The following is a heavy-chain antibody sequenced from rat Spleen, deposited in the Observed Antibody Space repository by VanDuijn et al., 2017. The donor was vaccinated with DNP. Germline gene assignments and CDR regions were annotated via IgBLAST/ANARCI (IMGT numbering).Heavy chain of an antibody. D-gene: IGHD1-4*01. J-gene: IGHJ2*01. CDR2: ITNTGGST. CDR3: AGRPPPTRGPFDY. CDR1: GFTFSTNW. Sequence: EVKLVESGGGLVQPGRSLKLSCAASGFTFSTNWLNWIRQAPGKGLEWVASITNTGGSTYYPDSVKGRFTISRDNAKSTLYLQMDRLRSEDTATYYCAGRPPPTRGPFDYWGQGVAVTVSS. V-gene: IGHV5-31*01.